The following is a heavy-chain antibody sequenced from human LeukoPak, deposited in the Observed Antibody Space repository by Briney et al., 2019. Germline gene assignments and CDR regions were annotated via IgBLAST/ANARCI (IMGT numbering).Heavy chain of an antibody. CDR2: IYYSGST. D-gene: IGHD4-23*01. V-gene: IGHV4-59*08. CDR1: GGSISSYY. J-gene: IGHJ3*01. CDR3: ARPSLDYGGIDAFDF. Sequence: SETLSLTCTVSGGSISSYYWSWIRQPPGEGLEWIVFIYYSGSTNYNPSLKSRVTISVDTSKNQFSLKLSSVTAADTAVYYCARPSLDYGGIDAFDFWGQGTLVTVSS.